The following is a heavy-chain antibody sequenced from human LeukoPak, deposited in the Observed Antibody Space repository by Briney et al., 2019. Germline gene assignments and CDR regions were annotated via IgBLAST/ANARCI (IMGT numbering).Heavy chain of an antibody. D-gene: IGHD3-10*01. CDR3: ARDHGVFSAASDI. V-gene: IGHV3-9*01. CDR2: ISWNSGSI. Sequence: PGGSLRLSCAASGFTFDDYAMHWVRQAPGKGLEWVSGISWNSGSIGYADSVKGRFTISRDNAKNSLYLQMNSLRAEDTALYYCARDHGVFSAASDIWGQGTMVTVSS. J-gene: IGHJ3*02. CDR1: GFTFDDYA.